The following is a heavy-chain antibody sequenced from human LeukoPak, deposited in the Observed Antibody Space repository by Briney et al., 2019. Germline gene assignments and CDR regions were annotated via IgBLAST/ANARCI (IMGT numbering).Heavy chain of an antibody. V-gene: IGHV1-8*03. Sequence: ASVKVSCKASGYTFTSYDINWVRQATGQGLEWMGWMNPNSGNTGYAQKFQGRVTITRNTSISTAYMELSRLRSDDTAVYYCARDYYDGWSDPWGQGTLVTVSS. D-gene: IGHD3-22*01. CDR1: GYTFTSYD. CDR2: MNPNSGNT. CDR3: ARDYYDGWSDP. J-gene: IGHJ5*02.